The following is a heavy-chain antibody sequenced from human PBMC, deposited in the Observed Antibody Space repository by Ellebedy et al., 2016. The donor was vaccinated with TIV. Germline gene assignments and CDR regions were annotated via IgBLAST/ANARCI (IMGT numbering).Heavy chain of an antibody. CDR1: GLTLSTSS. CDR3: AREGWGETVRGY. J-gene: IGHJ4*02. V-gene: IGHV3-48*04. D-gene: IGHD3-10*01. CDR2: ISASGATI. Sequence: PGGSLRLSCAASGLTLSTSSMNWVRQSPGKGLEWLSYISASGATIYYADAVKGRFTISRDNARDLLYLQMSSLIAEDTAIYYCAREGWGETVRGYWGQGTQVTVSS.